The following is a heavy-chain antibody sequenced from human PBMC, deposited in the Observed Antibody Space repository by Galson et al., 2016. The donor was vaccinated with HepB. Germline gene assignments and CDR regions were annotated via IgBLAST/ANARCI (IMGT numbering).Heavy chain of an antibody. CDR2: TFYSGRT. V-gene: IGHV4-39*01. Sequence: ETLSLTCTVSGGSVSSTTYYWGWIRQPPGKGLEWIGNTFYSGRTYYNPSLKSRLTISVDPSRNQFSLRLRSVTAADTAVYYCARQRRFGTWDEIDYWGQGTLVTVSS. J-gene: IGHJ4*02. D-gene: IGHD3-10*01. CDR3: ARQRRFGTWDEIDY. CDR1: GGSVSSTTYY.